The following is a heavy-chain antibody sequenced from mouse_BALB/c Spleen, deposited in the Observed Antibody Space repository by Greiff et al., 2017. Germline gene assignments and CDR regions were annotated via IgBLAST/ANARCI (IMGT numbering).Heavy chain of an antibody. V-gene: IGHV1-9*01. CDR2: ILPGSGST. CDR3: ARGGYYGSYAMDY. J-gene: IGHJ4*01. Sequence: QVQLQQSGAELMKPGASVKISCKATGYTFSSYWIEWVKQRPGHGLEWIGEILPGSGSTNYNEKFKGKATFTADTSSNTAYMQLSSLTSEDSAVYYCARGGYYGSYAMDYWGQGTSVTVSS. CDR1: GYTFSSYW. D-gene: IGHD1-1*01.